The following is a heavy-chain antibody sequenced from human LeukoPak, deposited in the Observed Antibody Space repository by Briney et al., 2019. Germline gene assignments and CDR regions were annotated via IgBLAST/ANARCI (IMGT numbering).Heavy chain of an antibody. D-gene: IGHD1-1*01. Sequence: ASVKVSCKASGYTFTSYDINWVRQAPGQGLEWMGWMNPNSGNTASSHKFQGRVTMTRNTSRSTAYMELGSLRSDDTAAYYCARAIAERKRTAPGHYYYYMDVWGKGSTVTVSS. CDR3: ARAIAERKRTAPGHYYYYMDV. V-gene: IGHV1-8*01. J-gene: IGHJ6*03. CDR2: MNPNSGNT. CDR1: GYTFTSYD.